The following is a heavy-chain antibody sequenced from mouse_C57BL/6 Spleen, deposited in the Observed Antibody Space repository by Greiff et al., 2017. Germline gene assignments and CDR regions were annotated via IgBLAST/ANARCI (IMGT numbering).Heavy chain of an antibody. CDR2: IDPSDSYT. CDR3: ARAGLPTRYFDV. D-gene: IGHD5-1*01. J-gene: IGHJ1*03. V-gene: IGHV1-50*01. CDR1: GYTFTSYW. Sequence: QVQLQQPGAELVKPGASVKLSCKASGYTFTSYWMQWVKQRPGQGLEWFGEIDPSDSYTNYNQKFKGKATLTVDTTSSTAYMQLSSLTSEDSAVYYCARAGLPTRYFDVWGTGTTVTVSS.